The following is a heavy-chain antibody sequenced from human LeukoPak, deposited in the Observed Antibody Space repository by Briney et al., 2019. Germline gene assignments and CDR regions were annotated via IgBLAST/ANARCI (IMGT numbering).Heavy chain of an antibody. CDR3: ARDMSYYDSSGYYDY. V-gene: IGHV4-34*01. J-gene: IGHJ4*02. CDR1: GGSFSGYY. CDR2: INHSGST. D-gene: IGHD3-22*01. Sequence: SETLSLTCAVYGGSFSGYYWSWIRQPPGKGLEWIGEINHSGSTNYNPSLKSRVTISVDTSKNQFSLKLSSVTAADTAVYYCARDMSYYDSSGYYDYWSQGTLVTVSS.